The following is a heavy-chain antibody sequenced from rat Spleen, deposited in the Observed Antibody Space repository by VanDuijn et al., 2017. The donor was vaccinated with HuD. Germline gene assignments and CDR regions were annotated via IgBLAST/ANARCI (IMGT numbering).Heavy chain of an antibody. CDR1: GYTFTDYV. D-gene: IGHD4-2*01. CDR2: IDPEYGST. CDR3: ARGRLLDY. J-gene: IGHJ2*01. V-gene: IGHV1-13*01. Sequence: EVQLQQSGPEVGRPGSSVKISCKASGYTFTDYVMNWVKQSPGQGLEWIGWIDPEYGSTDYAEKFKKKATLTADTSSSTAYIQLSSLTSEDTATYFCARGRLLDYWGQGVMVTVSS.